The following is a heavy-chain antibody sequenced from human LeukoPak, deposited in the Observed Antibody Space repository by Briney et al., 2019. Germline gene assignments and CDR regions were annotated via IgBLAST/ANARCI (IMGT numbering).Heavy chain of an antibody. CDR3: ARADRLDGGPYLIGP. D-gene: IGHD2-21*01. J-gene: IGHJ5*02. CDR2: INPNSGGT. CDR1: GYSFTDYY. Sequence: ASVKVSCKTSGYSFTDYYMHWVRQAPGQELEWMGWINPNSGGTSSAQKFQGRVTMTRDTSITTVYMEVSWLTSDDTAIYYCARADRLDGGPYLIGPWGQGTLVTVSS. V-gene: IGHV1-2*02.